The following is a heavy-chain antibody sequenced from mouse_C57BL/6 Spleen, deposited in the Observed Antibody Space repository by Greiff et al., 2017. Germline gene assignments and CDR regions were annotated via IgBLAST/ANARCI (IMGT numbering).Heavy chain of an antibody. CDR3: ARDNDSYYEGAMDY. Sequence: EVQLVESGGGLVKPGGSLKLSCAASGFTFSSYAMSWVRQTPEKRLEWVATISDGGSYTYYPDNVKGRFTISRDNAKNNLYLQMSHLKSEDTAMYYCARDNDSYYEGAMDYWGQGTSVTVSS. CDR1: GFTFSSYA. V-gene: IGHV5-4*01. D-gene: IGHD2-3*01. CDR2: ISDGGSYT. J-gene: IGHJ4*01.